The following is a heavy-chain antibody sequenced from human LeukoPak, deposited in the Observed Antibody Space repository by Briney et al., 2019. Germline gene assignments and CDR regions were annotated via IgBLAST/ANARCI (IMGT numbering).Heavy chain of an antibody. CDR2: ISYDGSNK. J-gene: IGHJ4*02. Sequence: GGSLRLSCAASGFTFSGYAMHWVRQAPGKGLEWVAVISYDGSNKYYADSVKGRFTISRDNSKNTLYLQMNSLRAEDTAVYYCARDLTIDYWGQGTLVTVSS. CDR3: ARDLTIDY. D-gene: IGHD2-2*01. V-gene: IGHV3-30-3*01. CDR1: GFTFSGYA.